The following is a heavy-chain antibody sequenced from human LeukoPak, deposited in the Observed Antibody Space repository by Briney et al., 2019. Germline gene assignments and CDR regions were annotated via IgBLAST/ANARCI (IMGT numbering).Heavy chain of an antibody. Sequence: GGSLRLSCVASGFTFSSYAMHWVRQAPGKGLEWVAVISYDGSNKYYADSVKGRFTISRDNSKNTLYLQMNSLRAEDTAVYYCARDRIAAAAFGYWGQGTLVTVSS. CDR3: ARDRIAAAAFGY. V-gene: IGHV3-30-3*01. D-gene: IGHD6-13*01. CDR1: GFTFSSYA. CDR2: ISYDGSNK. J-gene: IGHJ4*02.